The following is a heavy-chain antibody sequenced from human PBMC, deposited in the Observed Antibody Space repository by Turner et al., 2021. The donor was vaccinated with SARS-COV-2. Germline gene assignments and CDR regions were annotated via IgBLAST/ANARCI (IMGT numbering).Heavy chain of an antibody. Sequence: EVQLLESGGGLVQPGESLRLSCAASGFTFSTYAMSWVRQAPGKGLEGVSIISGSGTTIYDADSVKGRFTISRDNSKNTVYLQMNSLRAEDTALYYCAKRGHCSSIACLLESWGQGTLVTVSS. V-gene: IGHV3-23*01. CDR2: ISGSGTTI. D-gene: IGHD2-2*01. J-gene: IGHJ5*02. CDR3: AKRGHCSSIACLLES. CDR1: GFTFSTYA.